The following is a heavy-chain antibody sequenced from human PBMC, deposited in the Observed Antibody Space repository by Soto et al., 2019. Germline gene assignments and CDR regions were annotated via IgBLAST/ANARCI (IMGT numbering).Heavy chain of an antibody. V-gene: IGHV1-69*02. CDR2: IIPILGIA. CDR1: GCSFSSDT. CDR3: ARPYDFWSGYLGLGGYYYYMDV. Sequence: SSVKVSRKASGCSFSSDTVSWVRQAPGQGLEWMGRIIPILGIANYAQKFQGRVTITVDKSTSTAYMALSSLRSEDTAVYYCARPYDFWSGYLGLGGYYYYMDVWGNGTPVTVS. D-gene: IGHD3-3*01. J-gene: IGHJ6*03.